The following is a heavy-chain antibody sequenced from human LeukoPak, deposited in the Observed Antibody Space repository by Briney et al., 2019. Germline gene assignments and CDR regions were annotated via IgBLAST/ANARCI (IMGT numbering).Heavy chain of an antibody. CDR3: AKTPVPYSSGWYALDY. CDR1: GFTFSSYG. D-gene: IGHD6-19*01. CDR2: IRYDGSNK. V-gene: IGHV3-30*02. J-gene: IGHJ4*02. Sequence: PGGSLRLSCAASGFTFSSYGMHWVRQAPGKGLEWVAFIRYDGSNKYYADSVKGRFTISGDNSKNTLYLQMNSLRAEDTAVYYCAKTPVPYSSGWYALDYWGQGTLVTVSS.